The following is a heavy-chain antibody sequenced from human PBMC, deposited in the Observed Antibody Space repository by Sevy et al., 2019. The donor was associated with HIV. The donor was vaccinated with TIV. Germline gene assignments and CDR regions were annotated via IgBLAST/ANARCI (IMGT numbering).Heavy chain of an antibody. D-gene: IGHD3-22*01. J-gene: IGHJ6*02. CDR3: ARYYYDSSGYYDYSGMDV. Sequence: ASLKVSCKASGYTFTSYDINWVRQATGQGLEWMGWMNPNSGNTGYAQKFQGRVTMTRNTSISTAYMELSSLRSEDTAIYYCARYYYDSSGYYDYSGMDVWGQGTTVTVSS. CDR1: GYTFTSYD. CDR2: MNPNSGNT. V-gene: IGHV1-8*01.